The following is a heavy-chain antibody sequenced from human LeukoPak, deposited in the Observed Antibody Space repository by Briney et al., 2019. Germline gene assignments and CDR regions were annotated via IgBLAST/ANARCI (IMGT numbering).Heavy chain of an antibody. CDR2: INHSGST. J-gene: IGHJ6*02. CDR1: GGSFSGYY. V-gene: IGHV4-34*01. CDR3: AGLHGDYDYYYYYGMDV. Sequence: SETLSLTCAVYGGSFSGYYWSWIRQPPGKGLEWIGEINHSGSTYYNPSLKSRVTISVDRSKNQFSLKLSSVTAADTAVYYCAGLHGDYDYYYYYGMDVWGQGTTVTVSS. D-gene: IGHD4-17*01.